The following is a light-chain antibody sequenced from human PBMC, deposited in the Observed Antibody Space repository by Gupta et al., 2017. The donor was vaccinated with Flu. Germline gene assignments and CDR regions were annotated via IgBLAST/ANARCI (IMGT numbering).Light chain of an antibody. J-gene: IGLJ3*02. CDR1: SSDVGHHNY. V-gene: IGLV2-14*01. CDR2: EVY. Sequence: SSDVGHHNYGSWYQQHPGRAPKLIIYEVYKRPSGISDRFSGSRSGNTAFLTISGLQAEDEAHYACASYTNTADRVFGGGTKVTVL. CDR3: ASYTNTADRV.